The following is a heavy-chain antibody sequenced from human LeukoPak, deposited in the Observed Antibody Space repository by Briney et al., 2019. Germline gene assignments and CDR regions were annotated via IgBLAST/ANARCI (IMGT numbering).Heavy chain of an antibody. J-gene: IGHJ3*01. CDR3: ARVMSARYSSSSDAFDF. CDR2: IYYSGST. D-gene: IGHD6-13*01. CDR1: GDSVSSSRYC. V-gene: IGHV4-39*07. Sequence: SSETLSVTRTVSGDSVSSSRYCWGWVRQPRGKGLEWIVSIYYSGSTYYNPSLKSRVTISVDTSKNQFSLKLSSVTAADTAVYYCARVMSARYSSSSDAFDFWGQGTMVTVSS.